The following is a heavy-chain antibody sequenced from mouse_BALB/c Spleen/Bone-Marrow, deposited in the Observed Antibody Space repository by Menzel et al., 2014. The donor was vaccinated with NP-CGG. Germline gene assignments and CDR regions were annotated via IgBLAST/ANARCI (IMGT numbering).Heavy chain of an antibody. CDR2: IRNKAYGYTT. Sequence: EVNLVESGGGLVQPGGSLRLSCTTSGFTLXDYYMSWVRQPPGKALEWLAFIRNKAYGYTTEYSASVRGRFTISRDNSQSILYLQMNTLRAEDSATYYCARFPMDYWGQGTSVTVSS. J-gene: IGHJ4*01. CDR3: ARFPMDY. CDR1: GFTLXDYY. V-gene: IGHV7-3*02.